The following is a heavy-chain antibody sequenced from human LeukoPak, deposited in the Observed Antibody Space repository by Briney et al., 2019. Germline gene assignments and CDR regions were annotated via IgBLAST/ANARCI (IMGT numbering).Heavy chain of an antibody. V-gene: IGHV3-23*01. CDR3: AKDRSSSWYPRGLDY. D-gene: IGHD6-13*01. CDR2: ISGSGGST. Sequence: PGGSLRLSCAASGFTFSSYSMNWVRQAPGKGLEWVSAISGSGGSTYYADSVKGRFTISRDNSKNTLYLQMNSLRAEDTAVYYCAKDRSSSWYPRGLDYWGQGTLVTVSS. CDR1: GFTFSSYS. J-gene: IGHJ4*02.